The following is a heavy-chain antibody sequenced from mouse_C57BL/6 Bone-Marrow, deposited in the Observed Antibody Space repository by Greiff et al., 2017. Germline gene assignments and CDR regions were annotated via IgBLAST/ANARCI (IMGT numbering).Heavy chain of an antibody. CDR1: GFTISSDG. Sequence: DVKLLESGADLVKPGGSLKLSCAASGFTISSDGMSWVRQTPDKRLEWVATISSGGCYTYYPYSVKGRFTISKDTAKNTPYQQMSRLKSEDTAMYYGARQRFTTVVADAMDYWGQGTSVTVSS. CDR3: ARQRFTTVVADAMDY. V-gene: IGHV5-6*02. CDR2: ISSGGCYT. D-gene: IGHD1-1*01. J-gene: IGHJ4*01.